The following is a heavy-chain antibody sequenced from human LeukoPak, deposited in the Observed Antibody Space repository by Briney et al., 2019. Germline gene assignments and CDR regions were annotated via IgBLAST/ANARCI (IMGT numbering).Heavy chain of an antibody. J-gene: IGHJ4*02. V-gene: IGHV4-30-2*01. D-gene: IGHD5-18*01. CDR3: ARGDRSDTAMVTNDY. CDR2: IYHSGST. Sequence: SQTLSLTCAVSGGSISSGGYSWSWIRQPPGKGLEWIGYIYHSGSTYYNPSLKSRVTISVDRSKNQFSLKLSSVTAADTAVYYCARGDRSDTAMVTNDYWGQGTLVTVSS. CDR1: GGSISSGGYS.